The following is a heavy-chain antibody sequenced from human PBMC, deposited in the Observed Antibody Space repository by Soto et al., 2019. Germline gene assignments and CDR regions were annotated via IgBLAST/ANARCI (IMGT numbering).Heavy chain of an antibody. Sequence: GGSLRLSCGASGFTFRSYAMSWVRQTPGKGLEWVAGISGSGDRTYYADSVKGRFNISRDNSKNTLYLQMNSLRAEDTAVYYCATVQRPYPATLRNGMDVWGQGTTVTVSS. J-gene: IGHJ6*02. D-gene: IGHD2-15*01. CDR1: GFTFRSYA. CDR3: ATVQRPYPATLRNGMDV. V-gene: IGHV3-23*01. CDR2: ISGSGDRT.